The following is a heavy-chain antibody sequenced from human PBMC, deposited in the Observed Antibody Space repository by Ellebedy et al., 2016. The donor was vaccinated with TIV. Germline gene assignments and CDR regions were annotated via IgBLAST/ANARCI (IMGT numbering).Heavy chain of an antibody. CDR1: GYTFTNYA. D-gene: IGHD6-19*01. Sequence: AASVKVSCKASGYTFTNYAMNWVRQAPGQGLEWMGWINTNTGNPTYAQGFTGRFVFSLDISVSTAYLQITSLKAEDTAIYYCATEADPRAKAVAGMPDYWGQGTLVTVSS. J-gene: IGHJ4*02. CDR2: INTNTGNP. V-gene: IGHV7-4-1*02. CDR3: ATEADPRAKAVAGMPDY.